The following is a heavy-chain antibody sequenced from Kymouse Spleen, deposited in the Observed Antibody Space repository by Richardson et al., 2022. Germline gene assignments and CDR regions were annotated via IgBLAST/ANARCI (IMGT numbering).Heavy chain of an antibody. Sequence: QVQLQQWGAGLLKPSETLSLTCAVYGGSFSGYYWSWIRQPPGKGLEWIGEINHSGSTNYNPSLKSRVTISVDTSKNQFSLKLSSVTAADTAVYYCARGGGYSSSWCFDYWGQGTLVTVSS. J-gene: IGHJ4*02. CDR1: GGSFSGYY. CDR2: INHSGST. CDR3: ARGGGYSSSWCFDY. D-gene: IGHD6-13*01. V-gene: IGHV4-34*01.